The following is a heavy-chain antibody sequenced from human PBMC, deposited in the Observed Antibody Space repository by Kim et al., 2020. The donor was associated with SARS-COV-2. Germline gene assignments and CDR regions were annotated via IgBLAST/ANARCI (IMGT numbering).Heavy chain of an antibody. CDR3: ARGTTVVTPYYFDY. J-gene: IGHJ4*02. Sequence: AATVKCRSTITGDNAKNSLYLQMNGLRAEDTAVYYCARGTTVVTPYYFDYWGQGTLVTVSS. V-gene: IGHV3-21*01. D-gene: IGHD4-17*01.